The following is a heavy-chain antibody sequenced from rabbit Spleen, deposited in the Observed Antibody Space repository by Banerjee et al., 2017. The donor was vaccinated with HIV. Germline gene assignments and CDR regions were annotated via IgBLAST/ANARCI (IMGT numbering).Heavy chain of an antibody. Sequence: LEESGGGLVKPGGTLTLTCTVSGFSFSSNWICWVRQAPGKGLEWIACIDTNDGNTADATWAKGRFTISKTSSTTVTLQMTRLTAADTATYFCARDLADVIGWNLGLWGPGTLVTVS. D-gene: IGHD1-1*01. J-gene: IGHJ4*01. V-gene: IGHV1S45*01. CDR1: GFSFSSNW. CDR2: IDTNDGNT. CDR3: ARDLADVIGWNLGL.